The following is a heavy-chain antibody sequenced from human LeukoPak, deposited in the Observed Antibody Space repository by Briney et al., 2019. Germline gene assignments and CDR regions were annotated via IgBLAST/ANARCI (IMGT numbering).Heavy chain of an antibody. D-gene: IGHD3-22*01. Sequence: ASVKVSCTASGYTFTGYYMHWVRQAPGQGLEWMGWINPNSGGTNYAQKFQGRVTMTTDTSNSTAYMELSRLRSDDTAVYYCARQYYYDSSSLDYWGQGTLVTVSS. CDR3: ARQYYYDSSSLDY. J-gene: IGHJ4*02. V-gene: IGHV1-2*02. CDR1: GYTFTGYY. CDR2: INPNSGGT.